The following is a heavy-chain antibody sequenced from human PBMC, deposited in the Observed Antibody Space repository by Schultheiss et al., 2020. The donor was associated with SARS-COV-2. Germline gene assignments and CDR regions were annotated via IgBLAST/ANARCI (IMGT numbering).Heavy chain of an antibody. Sequence: GGSLRLSCAASGFTFSSYAMSWVRQAPGKGLEWVSYISSSSSTIYYADSVKGRFTISRENAKNSLYLQMNSLRAEDTAVYYCARDLYYYGSGSYYLKPWGFDYWGQGTLVTVSS. V-gene: IGHV3-48*01. CDR1: GFTFSSYA. CDR3: ARDLYYYGSGSYYLKPWGFDY. D-gene: IGHD3-10*01. J-gene: IGHJ4*02. CDR2: ISSSSSTI.